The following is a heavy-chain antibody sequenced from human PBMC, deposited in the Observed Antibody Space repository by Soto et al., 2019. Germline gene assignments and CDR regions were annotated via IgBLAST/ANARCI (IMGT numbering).Heavy chain of an antibody. CDR1: GYTFTGYY. CDR3: ASRTIRSPRYGPFDY. V-gene: IGHV1-2*02. CDR2: INPNSGGT. Sequence: QVQLVQSGAEVKKPGASVKVSCKASGYTFTGYYMHWVRQAPGQGLEWMGWINPNSGGTNYAQKFQGRVTMTRDTSISTAYMELSRLRSDDTAVYYCASRTIRSPRYGPFDYWGQGTLVTVSS. J-gene: IGHJ4*02. D-gene: IGHD3-10*01.